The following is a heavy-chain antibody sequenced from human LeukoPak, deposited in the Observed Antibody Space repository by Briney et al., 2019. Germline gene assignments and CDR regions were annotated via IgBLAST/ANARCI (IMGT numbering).Heavy chain of an antibody. V-gene: IGHV3-23*01. Sequence: GGSLRLSCAASGFTFNNYAMNWVRQAPGKGLEWVSFISTSGDSPYYADSVKGRFTISRDNSKNTLYLQMNILRADDTAVYYCAKDNSLGAFDVWGQGTLVTVSS. CDR3: AKDNSLGAFDV. J-gene: IGHJ3*01. D-gene: IGHD3-10*01. CDR1: GFTFNNYA. CDR2: ISTSGDSP.